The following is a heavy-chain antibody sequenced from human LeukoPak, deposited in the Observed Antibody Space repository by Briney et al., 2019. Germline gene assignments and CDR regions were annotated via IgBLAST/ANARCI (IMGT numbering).Heavy chain of an antibody. D-gene: IGHD3-10*01. CDR1: GFTFSSFT. CDR2: ISGTGDGT. V-gene: IGHV3-23*01. CDR3: AKDGSGSYPNWFDP. J-gene: IGHJ5*02. Sequence: PGGSLRLSCATSGFTFSSFTMNWVRQPPGKGLEWVSAISGTGDGTYYADSVKGRFTVSRDNSKNTLYLQMNSLRAEDTAIYYCAKDGSGSYPNWFDPWGQGTLVTVSS.